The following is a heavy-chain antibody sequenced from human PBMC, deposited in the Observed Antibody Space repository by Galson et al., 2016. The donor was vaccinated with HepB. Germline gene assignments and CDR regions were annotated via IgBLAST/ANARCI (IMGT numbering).Heavy chain of an antibody. Sequence: SETLSLTCTVYGGSLSGYFWSWIRQPPGKGLEWIGEITHSGGTNYNPSLKSRPTISVDTSKNQFSLKLSSVPAEDTAVYYCARGGSDFRFLEWLATANFDSWGQGALVTVSS. CDR2: ITHSGGT. V-gene: IGHV4-34*01. J-gene: IGHJ4*02. CDR3: ARGGSDFRFLEWLATANFDS. D-gene: IGHD3-3*01. CDR1: GGSLSGYF.